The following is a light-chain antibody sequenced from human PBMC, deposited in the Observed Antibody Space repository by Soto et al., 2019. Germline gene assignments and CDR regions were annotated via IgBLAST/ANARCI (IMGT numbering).Light chain of an antibody. J-gene: IGKJ1*01. V-gene: IGKV3-20*01. CDR2: GAS. Sequence: EIVFTQSPGTLSLSPGERATLSRRASQSVSSSYLAWYQQKPGQAPRLLIYGASSRATGIPDRFSGSGSGTDFTLTISRLEPEDFAVYYCQQYGSSPLTFGQGTKVDIK. CDR3: QQYGSSPLT. CDR1: QSVSSSY.